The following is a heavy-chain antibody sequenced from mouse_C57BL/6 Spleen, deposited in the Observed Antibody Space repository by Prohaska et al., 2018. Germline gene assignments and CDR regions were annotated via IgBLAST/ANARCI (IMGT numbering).Heavy chain of an antibody. J-gene: IGHJ3*01. CDR1: VYTFTKYP. D-gene: IGHD2-3*01. V-gene: IGHV9-2*01. Sequence: QIQFVQSGPELKKTGETVKISCKASVYTFTKYPMHWVKQAPGTGSNWMGWINTYSGEPTYAYDFKGRFAFSLETSASTAYLQINNLKNEDTATDFCARGLYDGYYGFAYWGQGTLVTVSA. CDR2: INTYSGEP. CDR3: ARGLYDGYYGFAY.